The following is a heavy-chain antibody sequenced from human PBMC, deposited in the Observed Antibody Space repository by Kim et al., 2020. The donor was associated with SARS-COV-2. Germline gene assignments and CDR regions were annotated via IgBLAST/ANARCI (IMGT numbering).Heavy chain of an antibody. Sequence: GGSLRLSCAASGFTFSSYAMHWVRQAPGKGLEWVAVISYDGSNKYYADSVKGRFTISRDNSKNTLYLQMNSLRAEDTAVYYCARARGLYSGSTPADYWGQGTLVTVSS. J-gene: IGHJ4*02. CDR1: GFTFSSYA. CDR3: ARARGLYSGSTPADY. V-gene: IGHV3-30*04. D-gene: IGHD1-26*01. CDR2: ISYDGSNK.